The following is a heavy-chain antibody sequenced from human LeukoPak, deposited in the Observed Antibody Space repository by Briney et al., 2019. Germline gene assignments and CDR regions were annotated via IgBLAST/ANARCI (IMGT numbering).Heavy chain of an antibody. CDR3: ARGRGGGYGYYYGVDV. D-gene: IGHD5-18*01. V-gene: IGHV4-31*03. Sequence: PSETLSLTCTVSGGSISSGGFYWSWIRQHPGKGLEWIGYIYYSGNTYYNPSLKSRVTISVDTSKNQFSLKLSSVTAADTAVYYCARGRGGGYGYYYGVDVWGQGTTVTVSS. J-gene: IGHJ6*02. CDR1: GGSISSGGFY. CDR2: IYYSGNT.